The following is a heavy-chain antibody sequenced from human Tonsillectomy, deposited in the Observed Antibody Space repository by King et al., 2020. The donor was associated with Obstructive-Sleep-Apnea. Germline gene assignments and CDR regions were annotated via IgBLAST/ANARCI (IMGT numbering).Heavy chain of an antibody. Sequence: QLQESGPGLVKPSETLSLTCTVSGSSISSYYWSWIRQPPGKGLEGIGYIYYSGRTNYNPSLKSRVTISVDTSKNQFFLKLSSVTAAEPAGYYCARHGEGCSINSCYEEYYYYGMDVWGQGTTVTVSS. J-gene: IGHJ6*01. CDR2: IYYSGRT. CDR3: ARHGEGCSINSCYEEYYYYGMDV. CDR1: GSSISSYY. D-gene: IGHD2-2*01. V-gene: IGHV4-59*08.